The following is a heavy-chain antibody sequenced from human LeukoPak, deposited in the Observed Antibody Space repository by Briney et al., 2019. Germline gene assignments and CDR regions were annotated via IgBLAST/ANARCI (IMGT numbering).Heavy chain of an antibody. CDR1: GFAFRTYG. J-gene: IGHJ4*02. CDR3: ARESAYLDTTVLTGLPDY. D-gene: IGHD1-1*01. Sequence: QTGGSLRLSCAASGFAFRTYGMHWVRQAPGKGLDWVTFISFDGSNIYYADSVKGRFAISRDNSKNTLYLQMKSLKTEDTGVYYCARESAYLDTTVLTGLPDYWGQGTLVTVSS. CDR2: ISFDGSNI. V-gene: IGHV3-30*09.